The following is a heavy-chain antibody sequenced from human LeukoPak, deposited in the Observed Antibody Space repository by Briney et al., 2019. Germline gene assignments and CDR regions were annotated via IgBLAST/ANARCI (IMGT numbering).Heavy chain of an antibody. J-gene: IGHJ6*02. CDR1: GGSISSGGYY. D-gene: IGHD3-10*01. V-gene: IGHV3-7*01. CDR3: ARDTPSGVIIGPRMDV. Sequence: PSETLSLTCTVSGGSISSGGYYWSWVRQAPGKGLEWVAIIKQDGSENFCVGYVKGRFTISRDNTKNSLYLQMNSLRAEDTAVYYCARDTPSGVIIGPRMDVWGQGTTVTVSS. CDR2: IKQDGSEN.